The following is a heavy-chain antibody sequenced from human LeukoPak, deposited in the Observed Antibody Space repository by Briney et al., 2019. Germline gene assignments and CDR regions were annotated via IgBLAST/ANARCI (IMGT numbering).Heavy chain of an antibody. CDR3: ARQVDIAAAGNDYFDY. J-gene: IGHJ4*02. D-gene: IGHD6-13*01. CDR2: IIPIFGTA. V-gene: IGHV1-69*13. CDR1: GGTFSSYA. Sequence: ASVKVSCKASGGTFSSYAISWVRQAPGQGLEWMGGIIPIFGTANYAQKFQDRVTITADESTSTAYMELSSLRSEDTAVYYCARQVDIAAAGNDYFDYWGQGTLVTVSS.